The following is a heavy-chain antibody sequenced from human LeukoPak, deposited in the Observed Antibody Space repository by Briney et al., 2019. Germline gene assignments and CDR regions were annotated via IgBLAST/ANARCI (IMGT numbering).Heavy chain of an antibody. CDR2: ISGGGVGA. CDR3: AKCEGIFGLVYYYYYMDV. J-gene: IGHJ6*03. CDR1: GFTFSKYA. V-gene: IGHV3-23*01. Sequence: GGSLRLSCAASGFTFSKYAMIWVRQAPGKGLEWVSSISGGGVGAYYADSVKGRFTISRDNSKNTFNLQMNSLRTEDTAVYYCAKCEGIFGLVYYYYYMDVWGKGTTVTVSS. D-gene: IGHD3/OR15-3a*01.